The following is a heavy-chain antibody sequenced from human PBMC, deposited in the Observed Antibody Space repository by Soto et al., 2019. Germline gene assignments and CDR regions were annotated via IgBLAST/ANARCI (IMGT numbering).Heavy chain of an antibody. D-gene: IGHD6-13*01. CDR2: ISAYNGNT. CDR1: GYTFTSYG. J-gene: IGHJ5*02. Sequence: QVQLVQSGAEVKKPGASVKVSCKASGYTFTSYGISWVRQAPGQGLEWMGWISAYNGNTNYAQKLQGRVTMTTDTSTSTAYMELRSLRADDTAVYYCAIHPQQLAPGFWFDPWCQGTLVTVSS. V-gene: IGHV1-18*04. CDR3: AIHPQQLAPGFWFDP.